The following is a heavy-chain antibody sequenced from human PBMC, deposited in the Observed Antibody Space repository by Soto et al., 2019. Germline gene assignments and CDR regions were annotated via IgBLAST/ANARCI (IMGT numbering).Heavy chain of an antibody. Sequence: GGSLRLSFAASGFTFSSYWMHWVRQAPGKGLVWVSRINSDGSSTSYADSVKGRLTISRDNAKNTLYLQMNSLRAEDTAVYYCARMAPGGWFDPWGQGTLVTVSS. CDR1: GFTFSSYW. V-gene: IGHV3-74*01. J-gene: IGHJ5*02. CDR3: ARMAPGGWFDP. D-gene: IGHD3-10*01. CDR2: INSDGSST.